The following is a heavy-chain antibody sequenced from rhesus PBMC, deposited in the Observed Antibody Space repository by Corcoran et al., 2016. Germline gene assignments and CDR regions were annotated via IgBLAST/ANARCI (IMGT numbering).Heavy chain of an antibody. V-gene: IGHV4-147*01. CDR1: GCPISHRW. Sequence: QLPQQESGPGLVRSSEPLSLTCAVDGCPISHRWWSWSCHASGTGLEWIRRISGGGRSSSYSPSLRSRATISPDTSRNHISLRLIFVTAADTALYYCANGGPDKDRFDVWGPGVLVTVSS. D-gene: IGHD3-34*01. CDR3: ANGGPDKDRFDV. J-gene: IGHJ5-1*01. CDR2: ISGGGRSS.